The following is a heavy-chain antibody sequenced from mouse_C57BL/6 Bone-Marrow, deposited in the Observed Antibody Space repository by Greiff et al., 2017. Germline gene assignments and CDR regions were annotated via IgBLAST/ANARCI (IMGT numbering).Heavy chain of an antibody. J-gene: IGHJ1*03. D-gene: IGHD1-1*01. V-gene: IGHV5-4*01. CDR3: ARDAVVAPTEYFDV. CDR1: GFTFSSYA. Sequence: EVQLVESGGGLVKPGGSLKLSCAASGFTFSSYAMSWVRQTPEKRLEWVATISDGGSYTYYPDNVKGRFTISRDNAKNNLYLQMSHLKSEDTAMYDCARDAVVAPTEYFDVWGTGTTVTVSS. CDR2: ISDGGSYT.